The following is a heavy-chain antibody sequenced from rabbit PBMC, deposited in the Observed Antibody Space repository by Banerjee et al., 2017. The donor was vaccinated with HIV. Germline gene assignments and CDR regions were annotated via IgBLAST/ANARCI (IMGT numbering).Heavy chain of an antibody. Sequence: QEQLEESGGDLVKPGASLTLTCTASGFSLSKNYYIYWVRQAPGKGLELIACIYGGSGGYTYYANWAKGRFSISKTSSTTVTLQMTSLTAADTATYFCARGTYVRSGGYGMDLWGQGTLVTVS. CDR3: ARGTYVRSGGYGMDL. J-gene: IGHJ6*01. V-gene: IGHV1S45*01. CDR2: IYGGSGGYT. CDR1: GFSLSKNYY. D-gene: IGHD1-1*01.